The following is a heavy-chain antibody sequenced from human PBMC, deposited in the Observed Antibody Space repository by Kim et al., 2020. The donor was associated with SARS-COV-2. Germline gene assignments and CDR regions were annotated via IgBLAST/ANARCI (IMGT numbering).Heavy chain of an antibody. CDR3: ARDWEYYDILTGSTQSYYYYGMDV. Sequence: SVKVSCKASGGTFSSYAISWVRQAPGQGLEWMGGIIPIFGTANYAQKFQGRVTITADESTSTAYMELSSLRSEDTAVYYCARDWEYYDILTGSTQSYYYYGMDVWGQGTTVTVSS. D-gene: IGHD3-9*01. CDR2: IIPIFGTA. CDR1: GGTFSSYA. J-gene: IGHJ6*02. V-gene: IGHV1-69*13.